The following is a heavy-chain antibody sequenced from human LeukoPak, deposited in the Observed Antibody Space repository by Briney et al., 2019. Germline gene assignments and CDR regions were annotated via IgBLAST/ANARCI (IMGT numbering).Heavy chain of an antibody. CDR1: GGSFSGYY. Sequence: SETLSLTCAVYGGSFSGYYWSWIRQPPGKGLEWIGEINHSGSTNYNPSLKSRVTISVDTSKNQFSLKLSSVTAADTAVYYCARGHADRGFDYWGQGTLVTVSS. J-gene: IGHJ4*02. CDR3: ARGHADRGFDY. V-gene: IGHV4-34*01. CDR2: INHSGST.